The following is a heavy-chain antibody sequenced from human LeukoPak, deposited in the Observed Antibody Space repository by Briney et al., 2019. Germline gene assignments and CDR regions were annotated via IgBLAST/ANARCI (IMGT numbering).Heavy chain of an antibody. CDR2: INHSGST. J-gene: IGHJ3*02. Sequence: SETLSLTCTVSGGSISSYYWSWIRQPPGKGLEWIGEINHSGSTNYNPSLKSRVTISVDTSKNQFSLKLSSVTAADTAVYYCARYGLLRLSEINAFHIWGQGTMVTVSS. CDR1: GGSISSYY. V-gene: IGHV4-59*12. CDR3: ARYGLLRLSEINAFHI. D-gene: IGHD3-3*01.